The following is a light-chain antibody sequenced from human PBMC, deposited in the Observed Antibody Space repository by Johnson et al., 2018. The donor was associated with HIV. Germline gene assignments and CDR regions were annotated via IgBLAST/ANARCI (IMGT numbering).Light chain of an antibody. J-gene: IGLJ1*01. CDR3: GTWDSSLSVFYV. CDR2: ENN. V-gene: IGLV1-51*02. CDR1: SSNIGNNY. Sequence: QSVLTQPPSVSAAPGQKVTISCSGSSSNIGNNYVSWYQQLPGTAPKLLIYENNKRPSGIPDRFSGSKSGTSATLGITGLQTGAEADYYCGTWDSSLSVFYVCGTGTKVTVL.